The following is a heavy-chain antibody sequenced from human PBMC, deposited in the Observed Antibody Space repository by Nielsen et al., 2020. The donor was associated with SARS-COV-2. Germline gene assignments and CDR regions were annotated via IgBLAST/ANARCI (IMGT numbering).Heavy chain of an antibody. Sequence: SGPTLVKPTQTLTLTCTFSGFSLSTSGMCVSWIRQPPGKALEWLARIDWDDDKYYSTSLKTRLTISKDTSKNQVVLTMTNMDPVDTATYYCARMPLDIVVVPAATYYYYYGMDVWGQGTTVTVSS. CDR1: GFSLSTSGMC. J-gene: IGHJ6*02. V-gene: IGHV2-70*11. CDR2: IDWDDDK. D-gene: IGHD2-2*01. CDR3: ARMPLDIVVVPAATYYYYYGMDV.